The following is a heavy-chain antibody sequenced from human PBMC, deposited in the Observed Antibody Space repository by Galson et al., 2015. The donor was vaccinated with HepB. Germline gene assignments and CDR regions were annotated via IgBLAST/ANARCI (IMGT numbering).Heavy chain of an antibody. CDR3: ASQHDYGDCPPPYPCYYYYGMDV. D-gene: IGHD4-17*01. CDR1: GYTFTGYY. Sequence: SVKVSCKASGYTFTGYYMYWVRQAPGQGLEWMGWINPNSGGTDYAQRFQGRVTMTRDTSITTAYMELNRLRSDDTAVYYCASQHDYGDCPPPYPCYYYYGMDVWGQGTTVTVSS. J-gene: IGHJ6*02. V-gene: IGHV1-2*02. CDR2: INPNSGGT.